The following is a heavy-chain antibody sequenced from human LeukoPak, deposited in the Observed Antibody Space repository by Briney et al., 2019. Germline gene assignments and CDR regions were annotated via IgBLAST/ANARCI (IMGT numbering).Heavy chain of an antibody. J-gene: IGHJ5*02. CDR1: GFTFSSYA. V-gene: IGHV3-23*01. Sequence: PGGSLRLSCAASGFTFSSYAMSWVRQAPGKGLEWVSSIDASGGSTYYADSVKGRFTISRDNSKNTFYLQMNSLRADDTAVYYCAKGSGSGWYGWFARWGQGTLVTVSS. CDR3: AKGSGSGWYGWFAR. CDR2: IDASGGST. D-gene: IGHD6-19*01.